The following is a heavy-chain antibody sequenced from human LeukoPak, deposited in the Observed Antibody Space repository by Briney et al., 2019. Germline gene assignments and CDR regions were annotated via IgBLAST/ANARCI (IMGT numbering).Heavy chain of an antibody. CDR1: GGSISTSSYY. D-gene: IGHD6-19*01. V-gene: IGHV4-39*01. CDR3: ARQSRQRVPIAVAKFDY. J-gene: IGHJ4*02. CDR2: IFYSGST. Sequence: MSSETLSLTCTVSGGSISTSSYYWGWVRQPPGKGLEWIGNIFYSGSTYYSPSLKSRVTISLDTSRNQFSLKLNSVTAADTAVYYCARQSRQRVPIAVAKFDYWGQGTLVTVSS.